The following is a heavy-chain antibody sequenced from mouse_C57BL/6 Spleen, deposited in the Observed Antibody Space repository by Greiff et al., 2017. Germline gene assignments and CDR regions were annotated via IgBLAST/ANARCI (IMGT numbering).Heavy chain of an antibody. V-gene: IGHV1-80*01. CDR2: IYPGDGDT. Sequence: QVQLQQSGAELVKPGASVKISCKASGYAFSSYWMNWVKQRPGKGLEWIGQIYPGDGDTNYNGKFKGQATLTADNSSNTAYMQLSSLTSEDSAVYFCARQLTESFDYWGQGTTLTVSS. D-gene: IGHD4-1*01. J-gene: IGHJ2*01. CDR1: GYAFSSYW. CDR3: ARQLTESFDY.